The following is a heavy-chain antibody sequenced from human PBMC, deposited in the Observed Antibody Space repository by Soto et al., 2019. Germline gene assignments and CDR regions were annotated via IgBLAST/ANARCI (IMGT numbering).Heavy chain of an antibody. D-gene: IGHD1-20*01. J-gene: IGHJ4*02. Sequence: QLQLQESGPQLVKPSETLSLTCSVSGDSISSGGYYWRWIRQPPGKGLEWIGSISYRGNTHYTPSLRSRVPISIDTSKNQFSLNLSSVTAADAAVYYCARYTRGSMVDYWAQGTLVTVSS. CDR3: ARYTRGSMVDY. CDR2: ISYRGNT. CDR1: GDSISSGGYY. V-gene: IGHV4-39*01.